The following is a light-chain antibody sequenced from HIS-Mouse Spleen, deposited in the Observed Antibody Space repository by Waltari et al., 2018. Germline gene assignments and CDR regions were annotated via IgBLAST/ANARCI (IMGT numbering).Light chain of an antibody. CDR3: SSYTSSTWV. CDR2: EVS. CDR1: SSDVGGYNY. V-gene: IGLV2-14*01. J-gene: IGLJ3*02. Sequence: QSALTQPASVSGSPGQSITISCTGTSSDVGGYNYVPWYQQHPGKAPKLMIYEVSNRPSGVSNRFSGSKSGNTASLTISGLQAEDEADYYCSSYTSSTWVFGGGTKLTVL.